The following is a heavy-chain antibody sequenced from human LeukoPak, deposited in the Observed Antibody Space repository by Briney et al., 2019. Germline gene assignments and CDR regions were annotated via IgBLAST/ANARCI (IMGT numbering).Heavy chain of an antibody. CDR3: AREVTAGRRYWYFDL. J-gene: IGHJ2*01. CDR1: GGTFSSYA. CDR2: IIPILGIA. V-gene: IGHV1-69*04. Sequence: SVKVSCKASGGTFSSYAISWVRQAPGQGLEWMGRIIPILGIANYAQKFQGRVTITTDKSTSTAYMELSSLRSEDTAVYYCAREVTAGRRYWYFDLWGRGTLVTVSS. D-gene: IGHD4-4*01.